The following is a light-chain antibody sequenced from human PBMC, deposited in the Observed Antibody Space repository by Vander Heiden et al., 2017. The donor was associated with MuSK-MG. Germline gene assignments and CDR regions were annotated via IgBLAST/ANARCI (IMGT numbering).Light chain of an antibody. CDR2: SAN. Sequence: QTVVTQEPSLTVSPGVTVTLTCASSTGAVTYGYYPNWFQQKPRQAPRALIYSANNRHSWTPARFSGSLLGGKAALTLSGVQPEDEADYYCLLYYAGAWVFGGGTKLTVL. V-gene: IGLV7-43*01. CDR1: TGAVTYGYY. CDR3: LLYYAGAWV. J-gene: IGLJ2*01.